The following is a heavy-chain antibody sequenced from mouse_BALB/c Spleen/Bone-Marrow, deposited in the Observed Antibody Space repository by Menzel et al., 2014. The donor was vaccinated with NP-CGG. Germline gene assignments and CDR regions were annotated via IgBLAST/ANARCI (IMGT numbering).Heavy chain of an antibody. D-gene: IGHD2-3*01. Sequence: QVQLQQSGAELMKPGASVKISCKATGYTFSSYWIEWVKQRPGHGLEWIGEILPGSDSTNYNEKFKGKATFTADTSSNTAYMQLSSLTSEDSAVYYCASWGYAGYFYAMDYWGQGTSVTVSS. CDR3: ASWGYAGYFYAMDY. V-gene: IGHV1-9*01. J-gene: IGHJ4*01. CDR1: GYTFSSYW. CDR2: ILPGSDST.